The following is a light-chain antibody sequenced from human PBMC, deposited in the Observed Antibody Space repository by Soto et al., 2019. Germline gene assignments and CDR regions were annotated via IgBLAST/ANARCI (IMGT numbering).Light chain of an antibody. Sequence: DIQMTQSPSSVSASVGDRVTITCRASQDISSWLVWYQQKPGKAPNLLIFGASSLQNAVPSRFSGSRSGTDFTLTISSLQPEDFATYYCQQANSFPLTFGGGTKVESK. CDR2: GAS. CDR3: QQANSFPLT. CDR1: QDISSW. V-gene: IGKV1-12*01. J-gene: IGKJ4*01.